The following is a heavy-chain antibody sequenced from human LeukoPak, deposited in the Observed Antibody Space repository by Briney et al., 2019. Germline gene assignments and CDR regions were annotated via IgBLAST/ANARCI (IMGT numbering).Heavy chain of an antibody. CDR1: GFTFSSYS. CDR3: ARDRTYYYDSSGFVRDAFDI. Sequence: GGSLRLSCAASGFTFSSYSMNWVRQAPGKGLEWVSSISSSSSYIYYADSVKGRFTISRDNAKNSLYLQMNSLRAEDAAVYYCARDRTYYYDSSGFVRDAFDIWGQGTMVTVSS. D-gene: IGHD3-22*01. J-gene: IGHJ3*02. CDR2: ISSSSSYI. V-gene: IGHV3-21*01.